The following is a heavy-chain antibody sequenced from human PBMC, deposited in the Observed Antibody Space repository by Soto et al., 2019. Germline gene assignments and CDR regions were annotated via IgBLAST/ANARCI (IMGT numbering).Heavy chain of an antibody. CDR3: AKGLPPGDYDSWNGYYPGGFDI. J-gene: IGHJ3*02. D-gene: IGHD3-3*01. CDR2: ISWNSDTI. Sequence: GGSLRLSCAASGFTFDDYALHWVRQAPGKGLEWVSGISWNSDTIGYVDSVKGRFTISRDNAKNSLYLQMNSLRAEDTALYYCAKGLPPGDYDSWNGYYPGGFDIRGQGTMVTVSS. CDR1: GFTFDDYA. V-gene: IGHV3-9*01.